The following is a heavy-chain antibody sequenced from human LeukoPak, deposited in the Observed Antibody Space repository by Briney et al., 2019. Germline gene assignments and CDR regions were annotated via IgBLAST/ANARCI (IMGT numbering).Heavy chain of an antibody. CDR2: IYYSGST. Sequence: SETLSVTCTVSGGSISSYYWSWIRQPPGKGLEWIGYIYYSGSTNYNPSLKSRVTISVDTSKNQFSLKLSSVTAADTAVYYCARDYRTWEPFDYWGQGTLVTVSS. D-gene: IGHD4-4*01. V-gene: IGHV4-59*12. CDR3: ARDYRTWEPFDY. CDR1: GGSISSYY. J-gene: IGHJ4*02.